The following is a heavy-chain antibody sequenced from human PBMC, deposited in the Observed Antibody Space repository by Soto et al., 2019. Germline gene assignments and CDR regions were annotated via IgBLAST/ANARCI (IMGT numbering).Heavy chain of an antibody. CDR2: ISGTASHI. D-gene: IGHD3-10*01. V-gene: IGHV3-21*01. CDR3: AKGRGAAYYFDF. J-gene: IGHJ4*02. CDR1: GLSFSRYA. Sequence: LLVESGGGLVKPGGSLRLSCAGSGLSFSRYAMNWVRQAPGKGLEWVASISGTASHIRYADSVRGRFTISKDDAKNSLSLQMTSLRAEDTAVYFCAKGRGAAYYFDFWGLGTLVSVSS.